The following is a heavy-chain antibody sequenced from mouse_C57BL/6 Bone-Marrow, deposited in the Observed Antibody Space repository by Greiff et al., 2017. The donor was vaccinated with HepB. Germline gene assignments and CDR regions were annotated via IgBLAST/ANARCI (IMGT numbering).Heavy chain of an antibody. V-gene: IGHV7-3*01. CDR2: IRNKANGYTT. D-gene: IGHD1-1*01. Sequence: DVQLQESGGGLVQPGGSLSLSCAASGFTFTDYYMSWVRQPPGKALEWLGFIRNKANGYTTEYSASVKGRFTISRDNSQSILYLQMNALRAEDSATYYCARYTTVVANYAMDYWGQGTSVTVSS. J-gene: IGHJ4*01. CDR1: GFTFTDYY. CDR3: ARYTTVVANYAMDY.